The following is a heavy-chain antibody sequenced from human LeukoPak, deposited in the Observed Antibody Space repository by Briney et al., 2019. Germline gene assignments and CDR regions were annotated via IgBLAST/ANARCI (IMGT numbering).Heavy chain of an antibody. Sequence: GGSLRLSCAASGFTFSSYSMNWVRQAPGKRLEWVSAISGSGGSTYYADSVKGRFTISRDNSKNTLYLQMNSLRAEDTAVYYCAKDPQIQLWLRGFYFDYWGQGTLVTVSS. CDR2: ISGSGGST. V-gene: IGHV3-23*01. J-gene: IGHJ4*02. CDR3: AKDPQIQLWLRGFYFDY. D-gene: IGHD5-18*01. CDR1: GFTFSSYS.